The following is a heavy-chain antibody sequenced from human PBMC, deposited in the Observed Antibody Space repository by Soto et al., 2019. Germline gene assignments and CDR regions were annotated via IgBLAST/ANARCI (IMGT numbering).Heavy chain of an antibody. J-gene: IGHJ6*02. CDR3: ARDNHIVVVTAIHPTSFLGFGMDV. D-gene: IGHD2-21*02. CDR1: GYTFTGYY. CDR2: INPSGGST. V-gene: IGHV1-46*01. Sequence: ASVKVSCKASGYTFTGYYMHWVRQAPGQGLEWMGIINPSGGSTSYAQKFQGRVTMTRDTSTSTVYMELSSLRSEDTAVYYCARDNHIVVVTAIHPTSFLGFGMDVWGQGTTVTVSS.